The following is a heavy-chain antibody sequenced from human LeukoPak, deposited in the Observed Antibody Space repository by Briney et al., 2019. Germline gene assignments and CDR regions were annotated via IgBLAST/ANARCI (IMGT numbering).Heavy chain of an antibody. Sequence: SETLSVTCTVSGGSISDTNYYWGWIRQPPGKGLEWIASIYYSGSTYYNPSLKSRVTISVDTSKKQFSLKLSSVTAADTAVYYCARIDFYGSGNYYFDYWGQGTLVTVSS. CDR3: ARIDFYGSGNYYFDY. D-gene: IGHD3-10*01. CDR1: GGSISDTNYY. J-gene: IGHJ4*02. CDR2: IYYSGST. V-gene: IGHV4-39*01.